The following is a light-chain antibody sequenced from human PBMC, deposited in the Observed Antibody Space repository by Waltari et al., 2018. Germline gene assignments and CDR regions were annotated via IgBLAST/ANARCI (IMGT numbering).Light chain of an antibody. CDR2: DVS. CDR1: SSDVGGYNT. J-gene: IGLJ2*01. Sequence: QSALTQPASVSGSPGHSITISCTVTSSDVGGYNTVSWYQQHPGKVPKLMIFDVSNRPSGVSNRFSGSKSGNTASLTISGLQAEDEADYYCASYTSHSHVVFGGGTKLTVL. CDR3: ASYTSHSHVV. V-gene: IGLV2-14*01.